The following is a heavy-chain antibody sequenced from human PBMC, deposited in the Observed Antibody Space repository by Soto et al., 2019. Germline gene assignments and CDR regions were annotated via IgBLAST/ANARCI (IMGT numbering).Heavy chain of an antibody. CDR2: IWYDGSDK. D-gene: IGHD2-8*02. CDR1: GFIFSTYG. V-gene: IGHV3-33*01. Sequence: QVQLVESGGGVVQPGRSLRLSCAASGFIFSTYGMHWVRQAPGKGLEWVAVIWYDGSDKYYADSVKGRFTISRDNSKNTLSLQMNSLRAEDTAVYYCARASGPFDYWGQGTLVTVSS. CDR3: ARASGPFDY. J-gene: IGHJ4*02.